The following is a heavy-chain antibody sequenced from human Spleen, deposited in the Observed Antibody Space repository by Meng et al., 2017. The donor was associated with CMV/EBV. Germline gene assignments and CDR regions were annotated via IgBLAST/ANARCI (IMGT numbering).Heavy chain of an antibody. V-gene: IGHV1-18*01. J-gene: IGHJ4*02. CDR3: ARDPCSRTTCYYGAIDF. CDR1: YTCTTYG. Sequence: YTCTTYGISWVRQAPGQGLEWLGWIAPYSGDTNYARKFQGRVTMTTDTRTSTAYMELRSLRSDDTAVYFCARDPCSRTTCYYGAIDFWGQGTLVTVSS. CDR2: IAPYSGDT. D-gene: IGHD2-2*01.